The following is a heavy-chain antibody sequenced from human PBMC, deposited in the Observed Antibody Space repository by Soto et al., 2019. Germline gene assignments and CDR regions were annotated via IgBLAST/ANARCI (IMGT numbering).Heavy chain of an antibody. J-gene: IGHJ4*02. CDR1: GFSLSTSGVG. Sequence: QITLKESGPPLVRPTQTLTLTCAFSGFSLSTSGVGVGWIRQPPGKALEWLAVIYWDDSKHYSPSLRSRLTITNDTSKHRVVLTMTNMDPMDTGTYYCAHKGPEDWPLDYWGQGTLVTASS. V-gene: IGHV2-5*02. D-gene: IGHD3-9*01. CDR2: IYWDDSK. CDR3: AHKGPEDWPLDY.